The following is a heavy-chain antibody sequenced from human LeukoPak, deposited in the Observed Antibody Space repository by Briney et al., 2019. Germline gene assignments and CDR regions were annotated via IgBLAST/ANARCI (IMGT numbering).Heavy chain of an antibody. D-gene: IGHD3-10*01. CDR2: IYNSGST. CDR1: GDSISSGGYS. V-gene: IGHV4-30-4*07. J-gene: IGHJ4*02. CDR3: ARDAYGSGLATLFDY. Sequence: PSETLSLTCSVSGDSISSGGYSWHWIRQAPGTGLEWIGYIYNSGSTSYNPSLKSRVTISVDTSKNQFSLKLSSVTAADTAVYYCARDAYGSGLATLFDYWGQGTLVTVSS.